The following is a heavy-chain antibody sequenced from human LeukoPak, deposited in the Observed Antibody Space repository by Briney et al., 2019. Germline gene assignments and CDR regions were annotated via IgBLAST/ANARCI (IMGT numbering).Heavy chain of an antibody. CDR1: GTSITPYS. Sequence: PSETLSLTCSVSGTSITPYSWSWIRQPPGRGLEWIGYFYTSGNTHQNPSLKSRVTMSIDASKNQFSLRLSSMTAADTAVYYCARHRAEMATITDDTFDMWGKGTMVTVSS. J-gene: IGHJ3*02. CDR3: ARHRAEMATITDDTFDM. V-gene: IGHV4-4*09. D-gene: IGHD5-24*01. CDR2: FYTSGNT.